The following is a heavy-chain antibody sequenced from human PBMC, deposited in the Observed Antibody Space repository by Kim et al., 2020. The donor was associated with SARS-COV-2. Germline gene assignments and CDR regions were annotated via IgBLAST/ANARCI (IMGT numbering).Heavy chain of an antibody. CDR1: GYTFTGYY. CDR2: INPNSGGT. J-gene: IGHJ6*02. D-gene: IGHD6-19*01. V-gene: IGHV1-2*06. Sequence: ASVKVSCKASGYTFTGYYMHWVRQAPGQGLEWMGRINPNSGGTNYAQKFQGRVTMTRDTSISTAYMELSRLRSDDTAVYYCARGGLDRKIYYYYGMDVWGQGTTVTVSS. CDR3: ARGGLDRKIYYYYGMDV.